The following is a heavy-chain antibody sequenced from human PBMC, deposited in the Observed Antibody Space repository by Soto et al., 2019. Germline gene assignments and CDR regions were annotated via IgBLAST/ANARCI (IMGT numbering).Heavy chain of an antibody. CDR2: ISAHNGNT. Sequence: QVHLVQSGAEVKKPGASVKVSCKGSGYAFTTYGITWVRQAPGQGLEWMGWISAHNGNTNYAQKLQGRVTVTRDTSTSTAYMELRSLRSDDTVVYYCARGRYGDHWGQGALVTVSS. CDR1: GYAFTTYG. D-gene: IGHD1-1*01. V-gene: IGHV1-18*01. J-gene: IGHJ4*02. CDR3: ARGRYGDH.